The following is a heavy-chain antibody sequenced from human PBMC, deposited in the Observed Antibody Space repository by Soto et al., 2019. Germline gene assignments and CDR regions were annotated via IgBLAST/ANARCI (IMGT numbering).Heavy chain of an antibody. CDR1: GGSISSTNW. CDR3: AKKGWTGGIDY. Sequence: QVQLQESGPGLVKPSGTLSLTCAVSGGSISSTNWWTWVRQPPGKGLEWIGEIFHSGSTNYNPSLKRRVTVSVDKSNNQFSLKLSSVTAADTAVYYCAKKGWTGGIDYWGQGTLVTVSS. D-gene: IGHD7-27*01. J-gene: IGHJ4*02. V-gene: IGHV4-4*02. CDR2: IFHSGST.